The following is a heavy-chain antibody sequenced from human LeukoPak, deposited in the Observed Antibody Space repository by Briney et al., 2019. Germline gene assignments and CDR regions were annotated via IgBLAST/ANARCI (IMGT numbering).Heavy chain of an antibody. CDR1: GYTFTSYD. CDR2: MNPNSGNT. D-gene: IGHD4-11*01. Sequence: GASVKVSCKASGYTFTSYDINWVRQATGQGLEWMGWMNPNSGNTGYAQKFQGRVTMTRNTSISTAYMELSSLRSEDTAVYYCARSKPYYSNYQPGNLYFGYWGQGTLVTVSS. V-gene: IGHV1-8*01. CDR3: ARSKPYYSNYQPGNLYFGY. J-gene: IGHJ4*02.